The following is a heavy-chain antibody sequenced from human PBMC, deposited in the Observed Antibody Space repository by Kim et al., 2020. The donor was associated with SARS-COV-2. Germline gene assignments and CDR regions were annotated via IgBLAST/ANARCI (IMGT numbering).Heavy chain of an antibody. J-gene: IGHJ4*02. V-gene: IGHV3-23*01. Sequence: GGSLRLSCAASGFTFSRYAMSWVRQAPGKGLEWVSAISGNGDTTYYADSAKGRFTISRDQSKNTVYLQMNSLKVEDTAIYYCAKESPYVRSRMYYFDYWGQGTLVTVSS. CDR2: ISGNGDTT. D-gene: IGHD3-16*01. CDR3: AKESPYVRSRMYYFDY. CDR1: GFTFSRYA.